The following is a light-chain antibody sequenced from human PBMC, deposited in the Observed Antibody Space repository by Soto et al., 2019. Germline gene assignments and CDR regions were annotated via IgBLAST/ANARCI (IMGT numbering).Light chain of an antibody. J-gene: IGLJ1*01. CDR3: CSYAGSGTPNYV. V-gene: IGLV2-23*01. CDR2: EGS. CDR1: SSDVGSYNL. Sequence: QSALTQPASVSGSPGQSITISCTGTSSDVGSYNLVSWYQQHPGKAPKLMIYEGSKRPSGVSDRFSGSKSGNTASLTISGLQAEDEADYYCCSYAGSGTPNYVFGTGTKVTVL.